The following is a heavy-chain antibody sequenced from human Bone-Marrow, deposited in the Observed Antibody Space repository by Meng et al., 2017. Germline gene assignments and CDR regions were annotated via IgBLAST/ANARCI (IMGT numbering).Heavy chain of an antibody. CDR1: GYTFTSYA. D-gene: IGHD3-10*01. CDR2: INTNTGNP. J-gene: IGHJ4*02. CDR3: ASGIYHGSGSN. Sequence: SVTVSCQASGYTFTSYAMNWVRQAPGQGLEWMGWINTNTGNPTYDQGFTGRFVFSLDTSVSTAYLQIRSLKAEDSAVYYCASGIYHGSGSNWGQGTLVTVSS. V-gene: IGHV7-4-1*02.